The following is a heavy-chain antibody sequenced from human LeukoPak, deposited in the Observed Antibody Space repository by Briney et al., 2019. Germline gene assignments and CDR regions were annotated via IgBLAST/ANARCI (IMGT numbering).Heavy chain of an antibody. CDR3: ATGRLVGATSPFDY. CDR2: ISAYNGNT. D-gene: IGHD1-26*01. V-gene: IGHV1-18*01. J-gene: IGHJ4*02. CDR1: GYTFISYG. Sequence: ASVKVSCKASGYTFISYGISWVRQAPGQGLEWMGWISAYNGNTNYAQKLQGRVTMTEDTSTDTAYMELSSLRSEDTAVYYCATGRLVGATSPFDYWGQGTLVTVSS.